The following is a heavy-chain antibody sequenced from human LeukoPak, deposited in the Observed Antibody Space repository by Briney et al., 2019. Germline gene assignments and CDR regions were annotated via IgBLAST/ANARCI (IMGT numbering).Heavy chain of an antibody. J-gene: IGHJ6*03. Sequence: SVKVSCKASRGTFSSYAISWVRQAPGQGLEWMGGIIPIFGTANYAQKFQGRVTITTDESTSTAYMELSSLRSEDTAVYYCARQLVGATSGYYYYYMDVWGKGTTVTVSS. V-gene: IGHV1-69*05. CDR3: ARQLVGATSGYYYYYMDV. CDR2: IIPIFGTA. CDR1: RGTFSSYA. D-gene: IGHD1-26*01.